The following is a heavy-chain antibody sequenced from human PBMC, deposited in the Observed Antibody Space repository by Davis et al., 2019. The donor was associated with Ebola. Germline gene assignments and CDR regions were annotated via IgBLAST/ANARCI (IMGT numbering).Heavy chain of an antibody. V-gene: IGHV1-2*02. Sequence: ASMKVSCKASGYTFTGYYMHWVRQAPGQGLEWMGWINPNSGGTNYAQKFQGRVTMTRDTSISTAYMELSRLRSDDTAVYYCARDRPAAIRSVNWFDPWGQGTLVTVSS. CDR1: GYTFTGYY. D-gene: IGHD2-2*02. CDR2: INPNSGGT. CDR3: ARDRPAAIRSVNWFDP. J-gene: IGHJ5*02.